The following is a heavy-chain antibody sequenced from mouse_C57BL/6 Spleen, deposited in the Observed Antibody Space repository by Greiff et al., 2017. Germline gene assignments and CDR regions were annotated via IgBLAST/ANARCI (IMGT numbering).Heavy chain of an antibody. CDR3: ARHEEDDYDRVYYAMDY. J-gene: IGHJ4*01. CDR2: FYPGSGSI. Sequence: VQLQQSGAELVKPGASVKLSCKASGYTFTEYTIHWVKQRSGQGLEWIGWFYPGSGSIKYNEKFKDKATLTADKSSSTVYMGLSRLTSEGSAVYFCARHEEDDYDRVYYAMDYWGQGTSVTVSS. CDR1: GYTFTEYT. V-gene: IGHV1-62-2*01. D-gene: IGHD2-4*01.